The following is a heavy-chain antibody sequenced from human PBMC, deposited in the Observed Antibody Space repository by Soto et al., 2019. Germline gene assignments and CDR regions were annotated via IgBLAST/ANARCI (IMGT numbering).Heavy chain of an antibody. CDR2: IYATGTT. V-gene: IGHV3-66*04. J-gene: IGHJ4*02. CDR3: TRLLTRPGCYAFVY. D-gene: IGHD2-15*01. Sequence: GSLRLSCAASGFTASNDYMSWVRQAPGKGLELVSVIYATGTTYHADSVRGRFTISRDNSENTLSLQMNSLRAEDTAVYYCTRLLTRPGCYAFVYSCQAVLVTVSS. CDR1: GFTASNDY.